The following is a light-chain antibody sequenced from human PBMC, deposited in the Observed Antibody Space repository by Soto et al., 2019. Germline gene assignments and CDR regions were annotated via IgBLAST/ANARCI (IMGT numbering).Light chain of an antibody. CDR1: QSITNR. CDR3: QQYSHLIT. CDR2: DAS. Sequence: DIQMTQSPSTLSASVGDRVAITGRASQSITNRLAWYQQKPGKAPKVLIYDASNLETGVPSRFSGSGSGTDFTFTISSLQPEDIATYYCQQYSHLITFGQGTRLEIK. J-gene: IGKJ5*01. V-gene: IGKV1-5*01.